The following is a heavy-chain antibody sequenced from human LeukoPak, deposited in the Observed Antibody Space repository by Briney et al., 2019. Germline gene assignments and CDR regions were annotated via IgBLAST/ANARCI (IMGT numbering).Heavy chain of an antibody. Sequence: SETLSLTCTVSGGSISPYYWSWIRQPPGKGLEYIGYIYYSGTTDYNPSLKSRVTISVDTSKNQFSLKLSSVTAADTAVYYCARGRGCSGGSCYSPVIAYYYYYYGMDVWGQGTTVTVSS. CDR2: IYYSGTT. V-gene: IGHV4-59*12. J-gene: IGHJ6*02. D-gene: IGHD2-15*01. CDR3: ARGRGCSGGSCYSPVIAYYYYYYGMDV. CDR1: GGSISPYY.